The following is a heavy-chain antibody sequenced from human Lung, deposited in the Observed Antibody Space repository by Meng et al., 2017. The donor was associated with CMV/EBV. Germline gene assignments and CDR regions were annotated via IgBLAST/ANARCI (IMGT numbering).Heavy chain of an antibody. D-gene: IGHD2-2*01. CDR2: IYYSGST. CDR3: ARDPRLCSSTSCYGY. J-gene: IGHJ4*02. V-gene: IGHV4-61*01. CDR1: GGSVSSGSYY. Sequence: SXTXSLXXTVSGGSVSSGSYYWSWIRQPPGKGLEWIGYIYYSGSTNYNPSLKSRVTISVDTSKNQFSLKLSSVTAADTAVYYCARDPRLCSSTSCYGYWGQGTPVTVSS.